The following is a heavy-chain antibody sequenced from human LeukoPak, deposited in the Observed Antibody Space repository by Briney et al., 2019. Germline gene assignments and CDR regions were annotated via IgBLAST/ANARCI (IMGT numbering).Heavy chain of an antibody. V-gene: IGHV4-34*01. CDR3: ARFSGGTPRRVGAFDI. CDR1: GGSFSGYY. D-gene: IGHD6-25*01. J-gene: IGHJ3*02. Sequence: SETLSLTCAVYGGSFSGYYWSWIRQPPGKRLEWIGEINHSGSTNYNPSLKSRVTISVDTSKNQFSLKLSSVTAADTAVYYCARFSGGTPRRVGAFDIWGQGTMVTVSS. CDR2: INHSGST.